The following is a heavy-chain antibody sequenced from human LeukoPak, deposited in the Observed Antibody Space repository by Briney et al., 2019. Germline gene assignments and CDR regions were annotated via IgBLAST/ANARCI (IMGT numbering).Heavy chain of an antibody. D-gene: IGHD5-24*01. V-gene: IGHV4-34*01. CDR3: ARGRDRSKAGDH. CDR1: GGSCDDYY. J-gene: IGHJ5*02. Sequence: SETLSLTCAVYGGSCDDYYCSWIRQPPGKGLEWIGEIHPSGIFYYNSSLMSRVTISIDTSKSQFSPRLTSVTAADTGFYYCARGRDRSKAGDHWGQGSLVTVSS. CDR2: IHPSGIF.